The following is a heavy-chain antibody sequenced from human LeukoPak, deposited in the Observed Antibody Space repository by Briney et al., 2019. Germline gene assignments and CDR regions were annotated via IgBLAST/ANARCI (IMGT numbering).Heavy chain of an antibody. D-gene: IGHD3-9*01. Sequence: GGSLRLSCAASGFTFSRYSMNWVRQAPGKGLEWVSTITGNGASTFYADSVKGRFTISRDNSKNTLYLQMNSLRAEDTAVYYCANRGRYYFDYWGQGALVTVSS. J-gene: IGHJ4*02. CDR1: GFTFSRYS. CDR2: ITGNGAST. V-gene: IGHV3-23*01. CDR3: ANRGRYYFDY.